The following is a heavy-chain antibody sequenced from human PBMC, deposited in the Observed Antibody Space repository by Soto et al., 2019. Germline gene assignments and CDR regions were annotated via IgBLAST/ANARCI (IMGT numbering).Heavy chain of an antibody. D-gene: IGHD2-2*01. Sequence: LRLSCAASGFTFSDYYMSWIRQAPGKGLEWVSYISSSGSTIYYADSVKGRFTISRDNAKNSLYLQMNSLRAEDTAVYYCARGARYCSSTSCYSGWGQGTLVTVSS. CDR1: GFTFSDYY. V-gene: IGHV3-11*01. CDR3: ARGARYCSSTSCYSG. CDR2: ISSSGSTI. J-gene: IGHJ4*02.